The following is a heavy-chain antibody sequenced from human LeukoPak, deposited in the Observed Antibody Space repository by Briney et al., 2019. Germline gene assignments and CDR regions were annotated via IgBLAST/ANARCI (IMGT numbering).Heavy chain of an antibody. V-gene: IGHV1-46*01. J-gene: IGHJ4*02. CDR2: INPSGGST. CDR1: GYTFTSYY. CDR3: ARGSNYYGSGTLYYFDY. D-gene: IGHD3-10*01. Sequence: ASVKVSCKASGYTFTSYYMHWVRQAPGQGLEWMGIINPSGGSTSYAQKFQGRVTMTRDTSTSTVYMELSSLRSEDTAVYYCARGSNYYGSGTLYYFDYWGQGTLVTVSS.